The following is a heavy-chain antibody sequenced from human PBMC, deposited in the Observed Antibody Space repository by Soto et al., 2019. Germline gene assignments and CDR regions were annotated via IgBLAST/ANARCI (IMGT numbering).Heavy chain of an antibody. D-gene: IGHD1-1*01. V-gene: IGHV3-23*01. CDR2: LSGSGGRT. CDR1: GFTFSNYG. J-gene: IGHJ4*02. CDR3: AKEMFATTLADLFEY. Sequence: EVQLLESGGGLIQPGGSLRLSCEASGFTFSNYGMTWVRLAPGKGLEWVATLSGSGGRTFYADPVKGRFTISRNNSKNPLYLQRTSLRAEDTAVYYCAKEMFATTLADLFEYWGQGTMVTVSS.